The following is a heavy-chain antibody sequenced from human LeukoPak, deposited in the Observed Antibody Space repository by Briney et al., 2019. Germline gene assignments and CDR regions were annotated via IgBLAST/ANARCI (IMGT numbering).Heavy chain of an antibody. CDR2: ISGSGGST. J-gene: IGHJ4*02. CDR3: AKTLYVPAAMRPFDY. V-gene: IGHV3-23*01. D-gene: IGHD2-2*01. Sequence: PGGSLRLSCAASGLTFSSYAMSWVRQAPGKGLEWVSAISGSGGSTYYADSVKGRFTISRDNSKNTLYLQMNSLRAEDTAVYYCAKTLYVPAAMRPFDYWGQGTLVTVSS. CDR1: GLTFSSYA.